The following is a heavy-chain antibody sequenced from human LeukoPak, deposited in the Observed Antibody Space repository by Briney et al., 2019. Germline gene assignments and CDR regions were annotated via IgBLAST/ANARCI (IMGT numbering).Heavy chain of an antibody. J-gene: IGHJ6*02. CDR2: ISSSGNTI. CDR1: GFTFNDYE. V-gene: IGHV3-48*03. D-gene: IGHD3-3*01. Sequence: GGSLRLSCAASGFTFNDYEMIWVRQAPGKGLEWVSYISSSGNTIYYADSVKGRFTISRDNAKNSLYLQMNSLRVEDTAGYYCARELGDDFPVWGQGTMVTVSS. CDR3: ARELGDDFPV.